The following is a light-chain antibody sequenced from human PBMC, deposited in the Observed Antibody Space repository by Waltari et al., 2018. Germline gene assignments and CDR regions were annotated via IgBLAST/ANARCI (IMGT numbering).Light chain of an antibody. CDR1: TSNIGAGFD. CDR3: QSYDTGLSAYV. V-gene: IGLV1-40*01. J-gene: IGLJ1*01. Sequence: QSVLTQPPSVSGAPGQRVAISCTGTTSNIGAGFDVHWYRQDPGTAPKLLLYRNNNRPSGVPDRFSGSKSGTSASLAITALQAADESDYYCQSYDTGLSAYVFGTGTKVIVL. CDR2: RNN.